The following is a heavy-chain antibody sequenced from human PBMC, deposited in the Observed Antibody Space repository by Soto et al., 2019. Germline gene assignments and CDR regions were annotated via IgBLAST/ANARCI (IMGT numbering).Heavy chain of an antibody. D-gene: IGHD3-10*01. Sequence: QVQLVQSGAEVKKPGSSVKVSCKASGGTFSSYAISWVRQAPGQGHEWMGGIIPIFGTANYAQKFQGRVTITADESTSTAYSELSSLRSEDTAVYYCARGIPYGSGSYRHALDIWGQGTMVTVSS. CDR2: IIPIFGTA. J-gene: IGHJ3*02. CDR1: GGTFSSYA. V-gene: IGHV1-69*01. CDR3: ARGIPYGSGSYRHALDI.